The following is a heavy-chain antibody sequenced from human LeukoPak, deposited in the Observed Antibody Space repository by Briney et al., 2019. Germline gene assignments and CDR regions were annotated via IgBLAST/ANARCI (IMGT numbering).Heavy chain of an antibody. V-gene: IGHV3-7*05. D-gene: IGHD3-16*01. J-gene: IGHJ6*02. Sequence: PGGSLRLSCVASGFSFNNAWMSWVRQAPGKGLEWVANIKRDGSEKYYVDSVKGRFTISRDNAKNSLYLQMNSLRAEDTAVYYCAIFGRYYGMDVWGQGTTVTVSS. CDR1: GFSFNNAW. CDR3: AIFGRYYGMDV. CDR2: IKRDGSEK.